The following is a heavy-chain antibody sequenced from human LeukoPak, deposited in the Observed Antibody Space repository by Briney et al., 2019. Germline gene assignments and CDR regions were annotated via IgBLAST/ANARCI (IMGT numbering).Heavy chain of an antibody. CDR3: ARGTSSGWYIAAFDI. J-gene: IGHJ3*02. CDR1: GGTFSNYA. D-gene: IGHD6-19*01. V-gene: IGHV1-69*06. Sequence: GASVKVSCKASGGTFSNYAISWVRQAPGQGLEWMGGIIPIFGTANYAQKFQGRVTITADKSTSTAYMELSSLRSEDTAVYYCARGTSSGWYIAAFDIWGQGTMVTVSS. CDR2: IIPIFGTA.